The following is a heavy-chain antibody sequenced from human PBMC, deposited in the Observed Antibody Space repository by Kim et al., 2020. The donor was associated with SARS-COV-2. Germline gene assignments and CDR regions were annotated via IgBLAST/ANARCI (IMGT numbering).Heavy chain of an antibody. V-gene: IGHV4-34*01. D-gene: IGHD3-16*02. CDR1: GGSFSGYY. J-gene: IGHJ3*02. Sequence: SETLSLTCAVYGGSFSGYYWSWIRQPPGNGLEWIGEINHSGSTNYNPSLKSRVTISVDTSKNQFSLKLSSVTAADTAVYYCARSIYDYVWGSYRYGAFDIWGQGTMVTVSS. CDR2: INHSGST. CDR3: ARSIYDYVWGSYRYGAFDI.